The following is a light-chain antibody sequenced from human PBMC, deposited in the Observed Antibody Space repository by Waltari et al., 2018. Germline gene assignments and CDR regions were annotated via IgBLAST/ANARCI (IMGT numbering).Light chain of an antibody. V-gene: IGLV2-8*01. CDR2: AVA. CDR1: SSDIGPSEF. CDR3: SSYGGSNNLL. J-gene: IGLJ2*01. Sequence: QSGLTQPPSASGSPGQSVTISCTGTSSDIGPSEFVSCYQLHPGKAPKLLIYAVAKRPSGVSVRFSGSKSGNTASLTVSGLQAEDEADYFCSSYGGSNNLLFGGGTKLTV.